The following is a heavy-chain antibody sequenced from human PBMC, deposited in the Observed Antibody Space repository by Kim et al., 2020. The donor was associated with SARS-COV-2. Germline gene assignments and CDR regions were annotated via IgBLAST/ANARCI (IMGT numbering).Heavy chain of an antibody. CDR2: ISGSVVSP. V-gene: IGHV3-23*01. Sequence: GGSLRLSCAASGFTFSSYAMSWFRQAPGKGLEWFSAISGSVVSPYYADSLKGRFTISRDNSKNTLYLQMNSLRAEDTAVYYCAKEGVYLAAAGKRGYFDYWGQGTTVTVSS. J-gene: IGHJ4*02. CDR3: AKEGVYLAAAGKRGYFDY. D-gene: IGHD6-13*01. CDR1: GFTFSSYA.